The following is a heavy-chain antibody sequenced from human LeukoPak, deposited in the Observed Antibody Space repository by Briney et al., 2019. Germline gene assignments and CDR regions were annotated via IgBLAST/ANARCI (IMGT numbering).Heavy chain of an antibody. Sequence: GASVKVSCKASGYTFTSYDINWVRQATGQGLEWMGWMNPNSGNTGYAQKFQGRVTMTRNTSISTAYMELSSLRSDDTAVYYCAREMERAYCSGGSCYKTYYFDYWGQGTLVTVSS. V-gene: IGHV1-8*01. D-gene: IGHD2-15*01. CDR2: MNPNSGNT. J-gene: IGHJ4*02. CDR3: AREMERAYCSGGSCYKTYYFDY. CDR1: GYTFTSYD.